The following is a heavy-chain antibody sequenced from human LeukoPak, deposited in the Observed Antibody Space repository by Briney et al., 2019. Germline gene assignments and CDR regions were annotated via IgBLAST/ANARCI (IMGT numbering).Heavy chain of an antibody. D-gene: IGHD4-17*01. CDR3: AKPYGDYTIRDAFDI. J-gene: IGHJ3*02. V-gene: IGHV4-59*08. CDR1: GGSITGYY. Sequence: SETLSLTCTVSGGSITGYYWNWVRQPPGKGLEWIGYIYYTGITNYNPSFGSRVTVSVDTSKNQFSLKLSSVTAADTAVYYCAKPYGDYTIRDAFDIWGQGTMVTVSS. CDR2: IYYTGIT.